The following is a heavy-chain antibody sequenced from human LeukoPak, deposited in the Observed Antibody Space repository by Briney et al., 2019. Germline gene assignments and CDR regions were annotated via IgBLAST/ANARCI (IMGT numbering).Heavy chain of an antibody. V-gene: IGHV4-39*02. CDR3: AREGPILGY. CDR1: GGSISTNDYY. J-gene: IGHJ4*02. Sequence: SETLSLTCSVSGGSISTNDYYWDWIRQPPGMGLEYIGSIYYSGSTYYNPSLKSRVTISVDTSKNQFSLRLSSVTAADTAVYYCAREGPILGYWGQGTLVTVSS. CDR2: IYYSGST. D-gene: IGHD2-15*01.